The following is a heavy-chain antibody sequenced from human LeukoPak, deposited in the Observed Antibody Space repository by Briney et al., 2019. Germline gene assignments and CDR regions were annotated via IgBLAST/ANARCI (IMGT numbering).Heavy chain of an antibody. CDR3: ARHRSSTSWFYY. J-gene: IGHJ4*02. Sequence: SETLSLTCTVSGGSISSGSYYWSWIRQPAGKGLEWIGEIYRSGSTNYNPSLKGRVTISIDKSKNQFSLKLSSVTAADTAVYYCARHRSSTSWFYYWGQGTLVTVSS. V-gene: IGHV4-61*10. CDR2: IYRSGST. CDR1: GGSISSGSYY. D-gene: IGHD2-2*01.